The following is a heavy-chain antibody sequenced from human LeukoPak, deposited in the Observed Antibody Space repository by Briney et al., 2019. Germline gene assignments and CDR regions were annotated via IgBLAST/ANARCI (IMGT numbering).Heavy chain of an antibody. CDR2: ISYDGSNK. Sequence: GGSLRLSCAASGFTFSSYAMHWVRQAPGRGLEWVAVISYDGSNKYYADSAKGRFTISRDNSKNTLYLQMNSLRAEDTAVYYCARDRKSVVVAATLAYYFDYWDQGTLVTVSS. J-gene: IGHJ4*02. CDR1: GFTFSSYA. CDR3: ARDRKSVVVAATLAYYFDY. V-gene: IGHV3-30*04. D-gene: IGHD2-15*01.